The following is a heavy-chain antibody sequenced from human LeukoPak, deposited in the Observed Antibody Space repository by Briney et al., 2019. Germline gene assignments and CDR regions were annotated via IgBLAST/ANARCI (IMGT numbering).Heavy chain of an antibody. CDR1: GGSISSYY. CDR3: AKTPWFDP. V-gene: IGHV4-4*09. CDR2: IYTSGST. J-gene: IGHJ5*02. Sequence: SETLSLTCTVSGGSISSYYWSWIRQPPGKGLEWIGYIYTSGSTNYNPPLKRRVTISVDASKNQFSLKLSSVTAADTAVYYCAKTPWFDPWGQGTLVTVSS.